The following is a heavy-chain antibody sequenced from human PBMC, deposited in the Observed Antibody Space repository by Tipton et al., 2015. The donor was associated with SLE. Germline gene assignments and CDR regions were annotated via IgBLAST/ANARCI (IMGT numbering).Heavy chain of an antibody. V-gene: IGHV3-30*18. CDR1: GFIFSSYG. J-gene: IGHJ4*02. CDR2: ISYDGNDK. Sequence: RSLRLSCAASGFIFSSYGMHWVRQAPGKGLEWVAVISYDGNDKYYADSVKGRFTISRDNSKSTLHLQMNSLRAEDTAVYYCAKIIYERGTSTFDYWGQGTLVTVSS. CDR3: AKIIYERGTSTFDY. D-gene: IGHD1-14*01.